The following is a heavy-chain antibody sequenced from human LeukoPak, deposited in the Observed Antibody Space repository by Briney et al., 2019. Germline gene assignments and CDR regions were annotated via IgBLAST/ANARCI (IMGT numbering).Heavy chain of an antibody. V-gene: IGHV5-51*01. CDR2: IYPGDSDT. D-gene: IGHD6-13*01. CDR1: GYSYPTYW. Sequence: GESLKISCKGSGYSYPTYWIGWVRQMPGRGLEGMGIIYPGDSDTRYSPSFQGQVTISVDQSISTAYLQWSSLKASAAAMYYCARAGGPYSNSDGWGQGALVTVSS. CDR3: ARAGGPYSNSDG. J-gene: IGHJ4*01.